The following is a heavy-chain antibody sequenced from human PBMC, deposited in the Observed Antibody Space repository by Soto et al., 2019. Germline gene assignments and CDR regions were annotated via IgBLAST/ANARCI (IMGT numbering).Heavy chain of an antibody. D-gene: IGHD3-10*01. CDR1: GFTFNDFF. Sequence: QVQLVESGGDLVKPGGSLRLSCAASGFTFNDFFMTWIRQAPGRGPEWVASTSNSGNSVYYADSVKGRFTVSRDNAHNTLTLQMTDLRVDDTVVYYCARNTFGWLDPWGQGTLVTVSS. CDR3: ARNTFGWLDP. CDR2: TSNSGNSV. V-gene: IGHV3-11*01. J-gene: IGHJ5*02.